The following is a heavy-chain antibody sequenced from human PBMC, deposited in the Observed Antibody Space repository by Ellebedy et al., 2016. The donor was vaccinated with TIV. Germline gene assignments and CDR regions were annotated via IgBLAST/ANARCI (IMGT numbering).Heavy chain of an antibody. CDR2: INPSAGST. CDR1: GYTFSSYY. CDR3: ARGLGHTETLTKTGFGDY. D-gene: IGHD3-16*01. J-gene: IGHJ4*02. Sequence: AASVKVSCKASGYTFSSYYVHWVRQAPGQGLEWMGIINPSAGSTAYAQNFQGRVTMTRDTSTSTVYMGLSSLTSEDTAMYFCARGLGHTETLTKTGFGDYWGQGTLVTVSS. V-gene: IGHV1-46*01.